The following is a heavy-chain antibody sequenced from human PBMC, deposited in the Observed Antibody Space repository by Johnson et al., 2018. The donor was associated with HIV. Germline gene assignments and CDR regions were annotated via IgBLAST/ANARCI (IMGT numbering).Heavy chain of an antibody. D-gene: IGHD6-6*01. CDR1: GFTFDDYA. Sequence: VQLVESGGGLVRPGGSLRLSCAASGFTFDDYAMHWVRQAPGKGLEWVSGISYNSGTIGYADSVKGRFTISRDNAKNSLYLQMNSLRAEDTAVYYCARVQSIAAPDDAFDIWGQGTMVTVSS. V-gene: IGHV3-9*01. J-gene: IGHJ3*02. CDR2: ISYNSGTI. CDR3: ARVQSIAAPDDAFDI.